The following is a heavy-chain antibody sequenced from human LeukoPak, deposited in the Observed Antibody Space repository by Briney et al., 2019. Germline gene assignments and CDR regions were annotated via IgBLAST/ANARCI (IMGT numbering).Heavy chain of an antibody. D-gene: IGHD6-19*01. J-gene: IGHJ6*03. V-gene: IGHV1-8*03. CDR3: ARGLRGSGWYYYYYYMDV. CDR2: MNPNSGNT. CDR1: GYTFTSYD. Sequence: GASVKVSCKASGYTFTSYDINWVRQATGQGLEWMGWMNPNSGNTGYAQKFQGRVTITRNTSISTAYMELSSLRSEDTAVYYCARGLRGSGWYYYYYYMDVWGKGTTVTVSS.